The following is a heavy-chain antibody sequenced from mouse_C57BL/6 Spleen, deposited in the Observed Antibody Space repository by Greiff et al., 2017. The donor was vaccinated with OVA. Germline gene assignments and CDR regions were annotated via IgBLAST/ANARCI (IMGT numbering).Heavy chain of an antibody. CDR1: GYTFTDYN. Sequence: EVHLVESGPELVKPGASVKIPCKASGYTFTDYNMDWVTQSHGKSLEWIGDINPNNGGTIYNQKFKGKATLTVDKSSSTAYMELRSLTSEDTAVYYCARAGDAMDYWGQGTSVTVSS. CDR2: INPNNGGT. V-gene: IGHV1-18*01. J-gene: IGHJ4*01. CDR3: ARAGDAMDY.